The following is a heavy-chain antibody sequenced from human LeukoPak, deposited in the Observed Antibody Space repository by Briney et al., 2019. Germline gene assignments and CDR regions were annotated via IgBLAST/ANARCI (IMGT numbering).Heavy chain of an antibody. D-gene: IGHD1-26*01. J-gene: IGHJ4*02. CDR1: GGSFSGYY. Sequence: SETLSLTCAVYGGSFSGYYWIWIRQPPGKGLEWIGEINHSRSTNYNPSLKSRVTISVDTSKNQFSLKLSSVTAADTAVYYCARGHSVGAYDYWGQGTLVTVSS. CDR3: ARGHSVGAYDY. V-gene: IGHV4-34*01. CDR2: INHSRST.